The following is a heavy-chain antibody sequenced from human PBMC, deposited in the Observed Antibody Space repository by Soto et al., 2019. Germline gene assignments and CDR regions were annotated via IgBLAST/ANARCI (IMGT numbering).Heavy chain of an antibody. Sequence: QVQLVESGGGVVQPGRSLRLSCAASGFTFSSYAMHWVRQAPGKGLEWVAVISYDGSNKYYADSVKGRFTISRDNAKNSLYLQMNSLRAEDTAVYYCARGADDWLNDYWGQGTLVTVSS. CDR2: ISYDGSNK. V-gene: IGHV3-30-3*01. CDR1: GFTFSSYA. D-gene: IGHD3-9*01. CDR3: ARGADDWLNDY. J-gene: IGHJ4*02.